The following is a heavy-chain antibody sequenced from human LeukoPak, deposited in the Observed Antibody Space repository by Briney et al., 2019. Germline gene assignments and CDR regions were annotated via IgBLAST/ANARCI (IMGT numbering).Heavy chain of an antibody. CDR2: ISTSSSYI. D-gene: IGHD3-22*01. V-gene: IGHV3-21*01. Sequence: GGSLRLSCAASGFTLSSYYMNWVRQAPGKGLEWVSSISTSSSYIYYADSMKGRFTISRDNAKSSLYLQMNSLRAEDTAVYYCARDTGYYDSTGYDYWGQGTLVTVSS. CDR3: ARDTGYYDSTGYDY. CDR1: GFTLSSYY. J-gene: IGHJ4*02.